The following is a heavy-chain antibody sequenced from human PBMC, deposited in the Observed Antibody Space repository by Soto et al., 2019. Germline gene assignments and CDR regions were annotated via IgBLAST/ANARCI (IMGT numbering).Heavy chain of an antibody. CDR1: GYTFSSYG. Sequence: ASVKVSCKASGYTFSSYGMHWLRQAPGQRLEWMGWINTGNGITKYSQNFQGRVSITRDTPATTVYMELSSLRSEATAVYYCASARILCYLMDVWGQGTMVTVSS. V-gene: IGHV1-3*04. J-gene: IGHJ6*02. CDR2: INTGNGIT. CDR3: ASARILCYLMDV. D-gene: IGHD2-8*01.